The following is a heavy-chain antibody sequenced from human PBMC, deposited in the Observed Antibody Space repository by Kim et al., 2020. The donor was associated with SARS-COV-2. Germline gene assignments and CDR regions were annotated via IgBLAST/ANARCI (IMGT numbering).Heavy chain of an antibody. CDR2: ISAYNGNT. Sequence: ASVKVSCKASGYTFTSYGISWVRQAPGQGLEWMGWISAYNGNTNYAQKLQGRVTMTTDTSTSTAYMELRSLRSDDTAVYYCASTRLPTLWYSSGWYDYWGQGTLVTVSS. D-gene: IGHD6-19*01. CDR3: ASTRLPTLWYSSGWYDY. CDR1: GYTFTSYG. V-gene: IGHV1-18*04. J-gene: IGHJ4*02.